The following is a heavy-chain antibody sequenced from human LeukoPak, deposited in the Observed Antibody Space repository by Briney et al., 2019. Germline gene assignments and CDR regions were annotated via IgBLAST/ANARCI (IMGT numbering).Heavy chain of an antibody. CDR1: GFTFSSYW. Sequence: GGSLRLSCAASGFTFSSYWMSWVRQAPGKGLEWVANIKQDGSEKYYVDSVKGRFTISRDNAKNSLYLQMNSLRDDDTAIYYCVRGDRRDYWGQGTLVTVSS. J-gene: IGHJ4*02. CDR3: VRGDRRDY. CDR2: IKQDGSEK. D-gene: IGHD3-22*01. V-gene: IGHV3-7*01.